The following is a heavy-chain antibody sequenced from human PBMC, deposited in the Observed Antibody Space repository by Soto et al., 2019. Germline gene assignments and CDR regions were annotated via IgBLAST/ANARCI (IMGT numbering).Heavy chain of an antibody. V-gene: IGHV3-23*01. Sequence: LRLSCAASGFTFSSYAMSWVRQAPGKGLEWVSGISGSGGSTYYADSVKGRSTISRDNSKNTLYLQMNSLRAEDTAVYYCAKSFDYDILTGSYPDSFDYWGQGTLITVSS. CDR1: GFTFSSYA. J-gene: IGHJ4*02. CDR2: ISGSGGST. CDR3: AKSFDYDILTGSYPDSFDY. D-gene: IGHD3-9*01.